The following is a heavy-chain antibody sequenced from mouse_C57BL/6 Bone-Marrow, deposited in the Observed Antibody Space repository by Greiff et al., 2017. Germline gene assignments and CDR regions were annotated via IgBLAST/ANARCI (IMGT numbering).Heavy chain of an antibody. V-gene: IGHV1-5*01. J-gene: IGHJ3*01. CDR1: GYTFTSYW. D-gene: IGHD2-4*01. Sequence: VQLQQSGTVLARPGASVKMSCKTSGYTFTSYWMHWVKQRPGQGLEWIGAIYPGNSDTSYNQKFKGKAKLTAVTSASTAYMELSSLTNEDSAVYNCTRNYMRLRPWFAYWGQGTLVTVSA. CDR2: IYPGNSDT. CDR3: TRNYMRLRPWFAY.